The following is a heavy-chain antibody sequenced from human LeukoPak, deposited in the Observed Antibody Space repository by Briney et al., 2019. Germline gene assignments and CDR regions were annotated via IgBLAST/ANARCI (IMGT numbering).Heavy chain of an antibody. V-gene: IGHV1-2*02. CDR1: GYTFTGYY. D-gene: IGHD2-15*01. CDR3: ARSRVVVAATPLYWFDP. Sequence: GASVKVSCKASGYTFTGYYMHWVRQAPGQGLEWMGWINPNSGGTNYAQKFQGRVTMTRDTSISTAYMELSRLRSDDTAVYYCARSRVVVAATPLYWFDPWGQGTLVTVSS. J-gene: IGHJ5*02. CDR2: INPNSGGT.